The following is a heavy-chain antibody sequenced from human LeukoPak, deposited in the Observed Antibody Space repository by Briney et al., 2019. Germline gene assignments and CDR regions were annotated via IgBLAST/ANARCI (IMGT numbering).Heavy chain of an antibody. CDR1: GFTFSSYE. CDR2: ISSSGSTI. V-gene: IGHV3-48*03. D-gene: IGHD3-22*01. Sequence: GGSLRLSCAASGFTFSSYEMNWVRQAPGKGLEWVSYISSSGSTIYYADSLKGRFTISRDNAKNSLYLQMNSLRAEDTAAYYCARAGFGDYDSSGYIVYDAFDIWGQGTMVTVSS. CDR3: ARAGFGDYDSSGYIVYDAFDI. J-gene: IGHJ3*02.